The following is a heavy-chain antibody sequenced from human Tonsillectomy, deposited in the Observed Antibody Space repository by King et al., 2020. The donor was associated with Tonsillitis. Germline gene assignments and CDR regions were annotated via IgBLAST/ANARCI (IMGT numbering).Heavy chain of an antibody. V-gene: IGHV3-7*03. Sequence: VQLVESGGGLVQPGGSLRLSCAASGLPFSKYWMSWVRQAPGKGLEWVANIKEDGSEKYYVDSVKGRFTISRDNAKNSLYLQMNSLRAEDTALYYCVTDRRGSYSVLAYWGHGTLVTVSS. CDR2: IKEDGSEK. CDR1: GLPFSKYW. D-gene: IGHD1-26*01. J-gene: IGHJ4*01. CDR3: VTDRRGSYSVLAY.